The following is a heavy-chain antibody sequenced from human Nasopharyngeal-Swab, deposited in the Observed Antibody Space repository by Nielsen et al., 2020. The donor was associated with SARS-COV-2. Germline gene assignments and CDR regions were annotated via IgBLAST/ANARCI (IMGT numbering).Heavy chain of an antibody. CDR2: INTNTGNP. Sequence: WERQAPGQGLEWMGWINTNTGNPTYAQGFTGRFVFSLDTSVSTAYLQISSLKAEDTAVYYCARVRDAYYDFWSGYGMDVWGQGTTVTVSS. V-gene: IGHV7-4-1*02. J-gene: IGHJ6*02. CDR3: ARVRDAYYDFWSGYGMDV. D-gene: IGHD3-3*01.